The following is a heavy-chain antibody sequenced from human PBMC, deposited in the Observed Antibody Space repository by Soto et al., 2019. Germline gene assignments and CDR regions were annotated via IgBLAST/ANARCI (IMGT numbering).Heavy chain of an antibody. V-gene: IGHV5-51*01. Sequence: GESLKISCQGSGYSFTSYWIGWVRQMPGKGLEWMGIIYPGDSDTRYSPSFQGQVTISADKSISTAYLQWSSLKASDTAMYYCARLPYYDFWSGYSRFDPWGQGTLVTVSS. CDR3: ARLPYYDFWSGYSRFDP. CDR2: IYPGDSDT. J-gene: IGHJ5*02. CDR1: GYSFTSYW. D-gene: IGHD3-3*01.